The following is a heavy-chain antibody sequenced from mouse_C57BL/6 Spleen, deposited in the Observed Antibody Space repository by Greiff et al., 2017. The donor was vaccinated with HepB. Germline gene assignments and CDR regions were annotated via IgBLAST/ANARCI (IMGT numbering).Heavy chain of an antibody. CDR1: GYTFTEYT. V-gene: IGHV1-62-2*01. D-gene: IGHD1-1*01. CDR2: FYPGSGSI. CDR3: ARHEEKVDPDLYYYGSSVMDY. Sequence: QVQLQQSGAELVKPGASVKLSCKASGYTFTEYTIHWVKQRSGQGLEWIGWFYPGSGSIKYNEKFKDKATLTADKSSSTVYMELSRLTSEDSAVYVCARHEEKVDPDLYYYGSSVMDYWGQGTSVTVSS. J-gene: IGHJ4*01.